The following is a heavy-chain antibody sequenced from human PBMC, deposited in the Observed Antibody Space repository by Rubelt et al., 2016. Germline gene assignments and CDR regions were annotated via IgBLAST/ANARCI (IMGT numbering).Heavy chain of an antibody. V-gene: IGHV4-30-4*07. Sequence: QVQLQESGPGLVKPSQTLSLTCAVSGGSISSGTYSWSWIRQPPGKGLEWIGNFHYGGSTYYNPSLKSRLTISLETSKNQGSLKLGSVTAADTAVYYCARGGLAILVREHAFDIWGQGTMVTVSS. D-gene: IGHD3-10*01. CDR2: FHYGGST. CDR1: GGSISSGTYS. J-gene: IGHJ3*02. CDR3: ARGGLAILVREHAFDI.